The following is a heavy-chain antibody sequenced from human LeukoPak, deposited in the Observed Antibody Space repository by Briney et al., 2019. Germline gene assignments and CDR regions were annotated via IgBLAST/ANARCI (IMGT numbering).Heavy chain of an antibody. CDR2: IIPIFGTA. CDR3: AAVAGLGNAFDI. CDR1: GDTFSNYA. V-gene: IGHV1-69*06. Sequence: ASVKVSCKASGDTFSNYAISWVRQAPGQGLEWMGGIIPIFGTAKYAQKFQGRVTITADTSTSTAYMELSSLRSEDTAVYYCAAVAGLGNAFDIWGQGTMVTVSS. J-gene: IGHJ3*02. D-gene: IGHD6-19*01.